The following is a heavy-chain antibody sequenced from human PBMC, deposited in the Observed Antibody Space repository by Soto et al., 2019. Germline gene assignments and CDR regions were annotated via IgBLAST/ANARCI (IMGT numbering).Heavy chain of an antibody. CDR3: ASLTGTSSFRHAFDI. D-gene: IGHD1-7*01. V-gene: IGHV5-51*01. CDR1: GYSFTSYW. CDR2: IYPGDSDT. J-gene: IGHJ3*02. Sequence: PGESLKISCKGSGYSFTSYWIGWVRQMPGKGLEWMGIIYPGDSDTRYSPSFQGQVTISADKSISTAYLQWSSLKASDTAMYYCASLTGTSSFRHAFDIFGQGTMVTFSS.